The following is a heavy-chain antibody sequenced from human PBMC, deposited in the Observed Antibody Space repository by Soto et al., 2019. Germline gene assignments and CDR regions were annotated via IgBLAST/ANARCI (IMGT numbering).Heavy chain of an antibody. D-gene: IGHD3-22*01. Sequence: AAVKVSFKASGYTFTSYYMHWVRPAPGQGRDGMGIINLCGGSTSYAQKYQGRVTMTRDTYTRTVYMELSSLRSEDTAVYYCARGCYYDSSGYYPGAFDIWGQGTMVTGSS. CDR2: INLCGGST. CDR1: GYTFTSYY. J-gene: IGHJ3*02. CDR3: ARGCYYDSSGYYPGAFDI. V-gene: IGHV1-46*01.